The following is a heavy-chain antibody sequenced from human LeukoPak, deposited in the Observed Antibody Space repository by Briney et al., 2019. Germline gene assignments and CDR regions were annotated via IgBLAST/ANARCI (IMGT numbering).Heavy chain of an antibody. CDR1: GSTFSAYS. J-gene: IGHJ3*02. Sequence: GGSLRLSCTASGSTFSAYSMNWVRQAPGKGLEWVSYVSSGSSTIYYADSVKGRFTISRDNARNSLYLQMNTLRDEDTAVYYCAKSTYAFDIWGQGTMVTVSS. CDR3: AKSTYAFDI. V-gene: IGHV3-48*02. CDR2: VSSGSSTI.